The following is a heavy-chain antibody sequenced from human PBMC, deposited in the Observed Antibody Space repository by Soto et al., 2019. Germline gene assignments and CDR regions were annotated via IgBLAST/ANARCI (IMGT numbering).Heavy chain of an antibody. Sequence: SETLSLTCAVSGGSISSGGYSWSWIRQPPGKGLDWIGYIYHSGSTYYNPSLKSRVTISVDRSNNQFSLKLSSVTAADTAVYYCARVPDRWGQGTLVTVS. CDR3: ARVPDR. V-gene: IGHV4-30-2*01. CDR1: GGSISSGGYS. CDR2: IYHSGST. D-gene: IGHD2-2*01. J-gene: IGHJ5*02.